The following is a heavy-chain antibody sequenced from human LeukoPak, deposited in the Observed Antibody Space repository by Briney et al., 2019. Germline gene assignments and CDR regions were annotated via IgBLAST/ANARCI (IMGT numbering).Heavy chain of an antibody. CDR3: ARDLASSGWYATGWFDP. J-gene: IGHJ5*02. D-gene: IGHD6-19*01. CDR2: ITNDGSST. V-gene: IGHV3-74*01. Sequence: GGSLRLSCAASGLTFSSHWMHWVRQAPGKGLVWVSRITNDGSSTTYADSVKGRFTISRDNAKNMLYLQVNSLRAEDTAVYYCARDLASSGWYATGWFDPWGQGTLVTVSS. CDR1: GLTFSSHW.